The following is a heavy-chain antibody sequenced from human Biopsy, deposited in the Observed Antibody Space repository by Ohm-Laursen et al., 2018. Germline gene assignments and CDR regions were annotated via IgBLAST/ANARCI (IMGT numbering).Heavy chain of an antibody. CDR2: IYHTGIT. D-gene: IGHD3-10*01. CDR3: ARHSFGSGRDF. V-gene: IGHV4-39*01. Sequence: SDTLSLTCTVTDGSISNIINYWGWIRQPLGKGLEWLGSIYHTGITDYNPSLKSRVTISVDTSNNHFSQKLSSLTAADTAVYYCARHSFGSGRDFWGQGTLVTVSS. J-gene: IGHJ4*02. CDR1: DGSISNIINY.